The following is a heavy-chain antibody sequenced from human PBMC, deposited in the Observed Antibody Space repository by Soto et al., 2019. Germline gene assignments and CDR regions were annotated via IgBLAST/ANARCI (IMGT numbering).Heavy chain of an antibody. CDR3: AITYGDYVVGAFDI. J-gene: IGHJ3*02. CDR1: GGSFSTYS. D-gene: IGHD4-17*01. V-gene: IGHV1-69*06. Sequence: QVQLVQSGAEVKKPGSSVKVSCKASGGSFSTYSISWVRQAPGQGLEWMGGIIPIFGTSNYAQKFQGRVTXXXDKSTNTAYMELSSLRSEDTAVYYCAITYGDYVVGAFDIWGQGTMVTVSS. CDR2: IIPIFGTS.